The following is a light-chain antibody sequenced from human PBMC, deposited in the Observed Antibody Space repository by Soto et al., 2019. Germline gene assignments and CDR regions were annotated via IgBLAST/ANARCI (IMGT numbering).Light chain of an antibody. CDR2: EVS. CDR1: SSDVGGYNY. Sequence: QSALTQPPSAYGSPGQSVTISCTGTSSDVGGYNYVSWYQQHPGKAPKLMIYEVSKRPSGVPDRFSGSKSGNTASLTVSGLQAEDEADYYCSSYAGSNNYVFGTGTKLTVL. CDR3: SSYAGSNNYV. V-gene: IGLV2-8*01. J-gene: IGLJ1*01.